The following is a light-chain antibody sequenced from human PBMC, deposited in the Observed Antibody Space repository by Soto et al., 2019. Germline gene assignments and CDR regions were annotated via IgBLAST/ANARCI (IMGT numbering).Light chain of an antibody. CDR2: DAS. V-gene: IGKV3D-15*01. CDR1: QSVSSRS. Sequence: EIVLTQSPGTLSLSPGERATLSCRASQSVSSRSLAWYQQKPGQAPRLFIYDASSRATGIPARFSGSGSGTEFTLTISSLQSEDFAVYYCQQYNNWPSWTFGQGTKVDI. J-gene: IGKJ1*01. CDR3: QQYNNWPSWT.